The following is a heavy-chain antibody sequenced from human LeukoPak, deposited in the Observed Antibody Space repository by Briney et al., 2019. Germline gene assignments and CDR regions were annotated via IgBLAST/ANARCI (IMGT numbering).Heavy chain of an antibody. Sequence: SETLSLTCTVSGGSISSSSYYWGWIRQPPGKGLEWIGSIYYSGSTYYNPSLKSRVTISVDTSKNQFSLKLSSVTAADTAVYYCARSLDIVVVPAAISWAFDIWGQGTMVTVSS. CDR1: GGSISSSSYY. J-gene: IGHJ3*02. CDR2: IYYSGST. D-gene: IGHD2-2*02. V-gene: IGHV4-39*07. CDR3: ARSLDIVVVPAAISWAFDI.